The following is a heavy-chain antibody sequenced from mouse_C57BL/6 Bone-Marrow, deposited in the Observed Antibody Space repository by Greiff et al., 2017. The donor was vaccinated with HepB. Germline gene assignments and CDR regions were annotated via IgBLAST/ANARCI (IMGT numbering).Heavy chain of an antibody. CDR3: ARAPGSSSYYYAMDY. CDR2: TFYSGIT. CDR1: GFSINSDCY. Sequence: EVKVVESGPSLVRPSQTLSLTCTVTGFSINSDCYWIWIRQFPGNKLEYIGYTFYSGITYYNPSLESRTYITRDTSKNQFSLKLSSVTTEDTATYYCARAPGSSSYYYAMDYWGQGTSVTVSS. J-gene: IGHJ4*01. D-gene: IGHD1-1*01. V-gene: IGHV3-3*01.